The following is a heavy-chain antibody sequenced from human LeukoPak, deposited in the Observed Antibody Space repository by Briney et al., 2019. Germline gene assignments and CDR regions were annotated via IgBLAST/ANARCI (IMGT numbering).Heavy chain of an antibody. J-gene: IGHJ4*02. CDR3: ANLPRGDY. D-gene: IGHD3-10*01. Sequence: PGGSLSLSCAASGFPVSRNYMSWVRQAPGKGLEWVSVIYSGGNTYYADFVKGRFTISRDNSKNTLYLQINSLTAEDTAVYYCANLPRGDYWGLGTLVTVSS. V-gene: IGHV3-53*01. CDR1: GFPVSRNY. CDR2: IYSGGNT.